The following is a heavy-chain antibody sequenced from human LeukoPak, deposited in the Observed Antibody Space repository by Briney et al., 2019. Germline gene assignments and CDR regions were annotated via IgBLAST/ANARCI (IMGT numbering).Heavy chain of an antibody. CDR3: ARLRFGKIGSYYFEY. Sequence: GGSLRLSCAASGCSISSYDMYWVRQAPGKGLEWVSSISPISTYIFYADSLKGRFTISRDNAKNSVYLEMNSLRAEDTAVYYCARLRFGKIGSYYFEYWGQGTLVIVSS. CDR1: GCSISSYD. CDR2: ISPISTYI. J-gene: IGHJ4*02. D-gene: IGHD3-10*01. V-gene: IGHV3-21*01.